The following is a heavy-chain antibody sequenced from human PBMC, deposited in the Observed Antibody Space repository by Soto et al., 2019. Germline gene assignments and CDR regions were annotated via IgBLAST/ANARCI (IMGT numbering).Heavy chain of an antibody. V-gene: IGHV4-39*07. CDR3: ARDLWGYCGTDCYPLDV. D-gene: IGHD2-21*02. Sequence: SETLSLTCTVSGGSVSSSGYSWGWIRQPPGKGLEWIGSIYYSGYTYYNPSLKSRVTISVDTSKNQFSLKLNSVTAADTAVYYCARDLWGYCGTDCYPLDVWGQGTTVTVSS. CDR1: GGSVSSSGYS. J-gene: IGHJ6*02. CDR2: IYYSGYT.